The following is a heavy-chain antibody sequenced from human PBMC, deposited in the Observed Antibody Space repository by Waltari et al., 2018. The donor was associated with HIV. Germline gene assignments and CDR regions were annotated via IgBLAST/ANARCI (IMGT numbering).Heavy chain of an antibody. Sequence: EVQLVESGGGLVQPGGSLRLSCAASGFTLSSHWMTWVRQAPGKGLEWVANIKEDGREKHYVDSVKGRFTISSDNAENSLFLQMNSLRADDTAVYYCARVGIVVVPAGTPNDAFDVWGQGTMVTVSS. CDR1: GFTLSSHW. CDR3: ARVGIVVVPAGTPNDAFDV. J-gene: IGHJ3*01. D-gene: IGHD2-2*01. V-gene: IGHV3-7*01. CDR2: IKEDGREK.